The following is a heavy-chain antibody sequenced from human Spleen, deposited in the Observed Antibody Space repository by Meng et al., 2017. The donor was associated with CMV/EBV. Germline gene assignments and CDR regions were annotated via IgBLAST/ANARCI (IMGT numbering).Heavy chain of an antibody. Sequence: TFTSNARGWVRQDPGQGLEWMGGIIPISATANYAQRFKGRIAITTDESTNTAYMEMSGLRSEDTAMYYCATGSPPAGGEMPTRGFDSWGQGTLVTVS. CDR3: ATGSPPAGGEMPTRGFDS. J-gene: IGHJ4*02. CDR1: TFTSNA. D-gene: IGHD3-10*01. CDR2: IIPISATA. V-gene: IGHV1-69*05.